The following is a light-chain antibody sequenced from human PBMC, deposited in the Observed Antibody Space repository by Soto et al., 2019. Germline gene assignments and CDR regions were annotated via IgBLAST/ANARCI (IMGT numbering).Light chain of an antibody. CDR2: EVR. CDR3: SSYTDSATRV. V-gene: IGLV2-14*01. J-gene: IGLJ1*01. CDR1: NSDVGGYDY. Sequence: QSALAQPASVSGSPGQSITISCTGTNSDVGGYDYVSWYQQYPGKAPKVIIYEVRKRPSGISNRFSGSKSGNMASLTISGLQAVDEADYYCSSYTDSATRVFGTGTKVTVL.